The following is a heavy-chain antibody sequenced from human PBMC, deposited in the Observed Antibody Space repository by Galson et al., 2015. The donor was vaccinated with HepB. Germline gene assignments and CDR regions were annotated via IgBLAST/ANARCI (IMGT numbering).Heavy chain of an antibody. CDR1: GFTFSSYW. CDR3: ARKPNGVCCQNWFDP. J-gene: IGHJ5*02. V-gene: IGHV3-7*03. CDR2: IKQDGSEK. D-gene: IGHD2-8*01. Sequence: SLRLSCAASGFTFSSYWMGWVRQAPGKGLEWVANIKQDGSEKYYVDSVKGRFTISRDNAKNSLYLQMNSLRAEDTAVYYCARKPNGVCCQNWFDPWGQGTLVTVSS.